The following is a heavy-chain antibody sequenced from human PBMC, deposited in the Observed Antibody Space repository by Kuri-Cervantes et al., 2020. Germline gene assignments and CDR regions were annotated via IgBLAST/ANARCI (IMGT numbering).Heavy chain of an antibody. Sequence: SVKVSCKASGYTFTRYVISWARQAPGQGLEWMGGIIPIFGTANYAQKFQGRVTITADESTSTAYMELSSLRSEDTAVYYCARDGSIPSSWGQGTLVTVSS. J-gene: IGHJ4*02. D-gene: IGHD6-6*01. CDR1: GYTFTRYV. V-gene: IGHV1-69*13. CDR3: ARDGSIPSS. CDR2: IIPIFGTA.